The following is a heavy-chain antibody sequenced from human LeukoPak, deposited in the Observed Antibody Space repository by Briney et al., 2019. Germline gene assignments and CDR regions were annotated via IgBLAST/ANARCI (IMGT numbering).Heavy chain of an antibody. CDR3: ASESVAVALPDY. CDR2: INHSGST. Sequence: SQTLSLTCAVYGASFSGYYGSWIRQPPGKGLEWIGEINHSGSTNYNPSLKSRVTISVDTSKNQVSLKLSSVTAADTAVYYCASESVAVALPDYWAREPWSPSPQ. D-gene: IGHD6-19*01. J-gene: IGHJ4*02. CDR1: GASFSGYY. V-gene: IGHV4-34*01.